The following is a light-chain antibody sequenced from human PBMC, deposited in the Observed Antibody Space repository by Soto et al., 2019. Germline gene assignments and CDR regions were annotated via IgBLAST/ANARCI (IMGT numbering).Light chain of an antibody. CDR1: SSDVGSYNL. Sequence: QSALTQPASVSGSPGQSITISCTGTSSDVGSYNLVSWYQQNPGKAPKLMIYEGSKRPSGVSNRFSGSKSGNTASLTISGLQAEDEADYYCCSYAGSSTLYVFGTGTKLTVL. CDR2: EGS. CDR3: CSYAGSSTLYV. J-gene: IGLJ1*01. V-gene: IGLV2-23*01.